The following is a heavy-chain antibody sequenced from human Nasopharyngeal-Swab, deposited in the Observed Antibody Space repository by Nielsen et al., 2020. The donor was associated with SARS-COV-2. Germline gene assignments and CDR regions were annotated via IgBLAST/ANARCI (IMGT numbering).Heavy chain of an antibody. CDR1: GYSISSGYY. V-gene: IGHV4-38-2*02. Sequence: SETLSLTCTVSGYSISSGYYWGWIRQPPGKGLEGFGSIYHSGSTYYNPSLKSRVTISVDTSKNQFSLKLGSVTAADTAVYYCARDIVVVPAALSQYYFDYWGQGTLVTVSS. J-gene: IGHJ4*02. CDR2: IYHSGST. D-gene: IGHD2-2*01. CDR3: ARDIVVVPAALSQYYFDY.